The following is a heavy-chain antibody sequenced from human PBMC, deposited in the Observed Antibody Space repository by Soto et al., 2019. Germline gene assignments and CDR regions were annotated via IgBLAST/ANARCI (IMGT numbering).Heavy chain of an antibody. CDR2: IYSGGST. J-gene: IGHJ4*02. CDR1: GFTVSSNY. CDR3: ARSRKYYFDY. V-gene: IGHV3-53*01. Sequence: PGGSLRLSCAASGFTVSSNYMSWVRRAPGKGLEWVSVIYSGGSTYYADSVKGRFTISRDNSKNTLYLQMNSLRAEDTAVYYCARSRKYYFDYWGQGTLVTVSS.